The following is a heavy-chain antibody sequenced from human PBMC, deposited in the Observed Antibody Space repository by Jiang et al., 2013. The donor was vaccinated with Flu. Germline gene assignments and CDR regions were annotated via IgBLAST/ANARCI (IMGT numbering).Heavy chain of an antibody. CDR1: GYTFTGYY. D-gene: IGHD6-13*01. Sequence: GAEVKKPGASVKVSCKASGYTFTGYYMHWVRQAPGQGLEWMGWINPNSGGTNYAQKFQGWVTMTRDTSISTAYMELSRLRSDDTAVYYCARSPYSSSWYVTSTFDPWGQGTLVTVSS. V-gene: IGHV1-2*04. CDR2: INPNSGGT. CDR3: ARSPYSSSWYVTSTFDP. J-gene: IGHJ5*02.